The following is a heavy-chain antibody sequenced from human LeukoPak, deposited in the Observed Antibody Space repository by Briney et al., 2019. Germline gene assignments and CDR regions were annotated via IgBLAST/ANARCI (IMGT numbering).Heavy chain of an antibody. CDR2: ITSSGSTI. Sequence: GGSLRLSCAASGFTFSTYEMNWVRQAPGKGLEWVSYITSSGSTIYYADSVKGRFTISRDNAKYSLYLQMNSLRAEDTAVYYCARDFWGLDYWGQGTLVTVSS. CDR1: GFTFSTYE. J-gene: IGHJ4*02. CDR3: ARDFWGLDY. D-gene: IGHD7-27*01. V-gene: IGHV3-48*03.